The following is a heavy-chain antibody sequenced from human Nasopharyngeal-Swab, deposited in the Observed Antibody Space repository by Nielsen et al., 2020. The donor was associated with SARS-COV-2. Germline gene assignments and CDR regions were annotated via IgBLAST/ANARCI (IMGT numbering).Heavy chain of an antibody. J-gene: IGHJ6*02. CDR3: ARDSGAAMAGRGWIGGVYYYGMDV. Sequence: ASVKVSCKASGYTFTSYDINWVRQAPGQGLEWMGWMNPNSGNTGYAQKLQGRVPMTRNASISKAYMELSSLRSEDTAVYYCARDSGAAMAGRGWIGGVYYYGMDVWGQGTTVTVSS. CDR1: GYTFTSYD. D-gene: IGHD5-18*01. V-gene: IGHV1-8*01. CDR2: MNPNSGNT.